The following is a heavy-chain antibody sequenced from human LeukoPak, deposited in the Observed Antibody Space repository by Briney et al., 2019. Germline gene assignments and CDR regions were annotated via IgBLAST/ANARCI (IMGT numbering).Heavy chain of an antibody. CDR2: INHSGST. CDR3: ARVLGGAFDI. V-gene: IGHV4-34*01. D-gene: IGHD3-16*01. J-gene: IGHJ3*02. Sequence: SETLSLTCAVYGGSFSGYYWSWIRQPPGKGLEWIGEINHSGSTNYNPSLKSRVTISVDTSKHQFSLKLSSVTAADTAVYYCARVLGGAFDIWGQGTMVTVSS. CDR1: GGSFSGYY.